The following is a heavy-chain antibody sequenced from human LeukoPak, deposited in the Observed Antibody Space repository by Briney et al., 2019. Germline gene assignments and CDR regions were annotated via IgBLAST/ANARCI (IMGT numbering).Heavy chain of an antibody. CDR3: AIEPGRKQLAASY. D-gene: IGHD6-6*01. CDR1: GYTFTSYD. J-gene: IGHJ4*02. CDR2: VNPNSGNT. V-gene: IGHV1-8*03. Sequence: ASVKVSCKASGYTFTSYDINWVRQATGQGLEWMGWVNPNSGNTGYAQKFQGRVTITRNTSISTAYMELSSLRSEDTAVYYCAIEPGRKQLAASYWGQGTLVTVSS.